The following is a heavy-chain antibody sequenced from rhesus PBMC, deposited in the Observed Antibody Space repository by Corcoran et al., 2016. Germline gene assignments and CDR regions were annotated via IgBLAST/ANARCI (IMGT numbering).Heavy chain of an antibody. J-gene: IGHJ4*01. D-gene: IGHD4-29*01. Sequence: QVQLQESGQGLVKPSETLSLTCAVSGGYISGGYDWYWIRQPPGKGLEWIGSIYCSTGNTNSNPSLKNRVNISKDTSKNQVSLKLSSVTAADTAVYYCARRGRPDYVLDYWGQGVLVTVSS. CDR1: GGYISGGYD. V-gene: IGHV4-76*01. CDR3: ARRGRPDYVLDY. CDR2: IYCSTGNT.